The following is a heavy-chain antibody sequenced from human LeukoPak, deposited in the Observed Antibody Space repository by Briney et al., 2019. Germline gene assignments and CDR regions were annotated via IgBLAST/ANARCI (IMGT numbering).Heavy chain of an antibody. D-gene: IGHD3-10*01. V-gene: IGHV3-48*03. Sequence: GRSLRLSCAASGFTFSSYEMNWVRQAPGKGLEWVSYISSGGNTIYYVDSVKGRFTISRDNAKNTLYLQMNSLRAEDTAVYYCARDFSYSPDYWGQGTLVTVSS. CDR1: GFTFSSYE. J-gene: IGHJ4*02. CDR2: ISSGGNTI. CDR3: ARDFSYSPDY.